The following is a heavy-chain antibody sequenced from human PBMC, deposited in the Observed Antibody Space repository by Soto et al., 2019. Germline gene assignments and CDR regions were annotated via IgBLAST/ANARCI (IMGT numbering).Heavy chain of an antibody. Sequence: SETLSLTCTVSGGSISSSSYYWGWIRQPPGKGLEWIGSIYYSGSTYYNPSLKSRVTISVDTSKNQFSLKLSSVTAADTAVYYCARQEWLANWFEPWGQGTLVTVSS. CDR2: IYYSGST. CDR1: GGSISSSSYY. V-gene: IGHV4-39*01. D-gene: IGHD6-19*01. CDR3: ARQEWLANWFEP. J-gene: IGHJ5*02.